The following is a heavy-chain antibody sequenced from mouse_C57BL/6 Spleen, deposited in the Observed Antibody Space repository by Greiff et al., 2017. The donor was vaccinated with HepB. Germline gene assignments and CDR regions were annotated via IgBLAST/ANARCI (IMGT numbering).Heavy chain of an antibody. CDR2: INYDGSST. V-gene: IGHV5-16*01. J-gene: IGHJ1*03. CDR3: ARVANYYYGSSYADFDV. D-gene: IGHD1-1*01. CDR1: GFTFSDYY. Sequence: EVKLMESEGGLVQPGSSMKLSCTASGFTFSDYYMAWVRQVPEKGLEWVANINYDGSSTYYLDSLKSRFIISRDNAKNILYLQMSSLKSEDTATYYCARVANYYYGSSYADFDVWGTGTTVTVSS.